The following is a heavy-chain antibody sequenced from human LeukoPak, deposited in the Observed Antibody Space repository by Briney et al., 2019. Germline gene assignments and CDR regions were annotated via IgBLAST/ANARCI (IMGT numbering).Heavy chain of an antibody. D-gene: IGHD5-12*01. CDR1: GFSLSAYW. V-gene: IGHV3-7*01. CDR2: IKQDGSEK. Sequence: PGGSLRLSCAASGFSLSAYWMTWVRQAPGKGLEWVANIKQDGSEKYYVDSVKGRFTISRDNAKNSLYLQMNSLRADDTAVYYCARGGGYAWDYWGQGTLVTVSS. J-gene: IGHJ4*02. CDR3: ARGGGYAWDY.